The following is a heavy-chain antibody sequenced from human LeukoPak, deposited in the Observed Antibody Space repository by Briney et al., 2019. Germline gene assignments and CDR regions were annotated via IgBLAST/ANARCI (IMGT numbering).Heavy chain of an antibody. V-gene: IGHV3-30*18. Sequence: GGSLRLSCAASGFTFSTDGIHWVRQPPGKGLGWEAVISYDGSNKYYADSVKGRFTISRDNSKNTLDLQMNRLRAEDTDIYDCAKDRGSFTYYFDYWGQGTLVTVSS. CDR3: AKDRGSFTYYFDY. D-gene: IGHD1-26*01. J-gene: IGHJ4*02. CDR2: ISYDGSNK. CDR1: GFTFSTDG.